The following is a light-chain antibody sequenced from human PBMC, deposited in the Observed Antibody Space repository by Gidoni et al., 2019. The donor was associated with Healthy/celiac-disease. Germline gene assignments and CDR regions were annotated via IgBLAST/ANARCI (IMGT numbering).Light chain of an antibody. CDR3: CSYAGSYTFEVV. J-gene: IGLJ2*01. CDR1: SSDVGGYNY. CDR2: DVS. V-gene: IGLV2-11*01. Sequence: QSALTQPRSVSGSPGQSVTISCTGTSSDVGGYNYVSCHQQHPGKAPKLMIYDVSKRPSGVPDRFSGSKSGNTASLTISGLQAEDEADYYCCSYAGSYTFEVVFGGGTKLTVL.